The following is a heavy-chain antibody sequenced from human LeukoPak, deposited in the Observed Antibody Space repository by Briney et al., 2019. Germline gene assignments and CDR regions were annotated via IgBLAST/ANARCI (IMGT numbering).Heavy chain of an antibody. CDR3: ARGQGTVTTD. J-gene: IGHJ4*02. CDR1: GGSFSGYY. V-gene: IGHV4-34*01. CDR2: INHSGSA. D-gene: IGHD4-17*01. Sequence: SETLSLTCAVSGGSFSGYYWTWIRQPPGKGLEWIGEINHSGSANYNPSLKSRVTISLNTSKNQFSLKVSSVTAADTAVYYCARGQGTVTTDWGQGTLVTV.